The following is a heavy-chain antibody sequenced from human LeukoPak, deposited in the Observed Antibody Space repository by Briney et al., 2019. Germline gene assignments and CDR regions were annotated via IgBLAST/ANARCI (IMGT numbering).Heavy chain of an antibody. V-gene: IGHV3-30-3*01. CDR3: ARDWRAFCGGDCFGFFDY. CDR2: ISYDGSNK. D-gene: IGHD2-21*02. Sequence: PGRSLRLSCAASEFXFSSYTMHWVRQAPGKGLEWVALISYDGSNKYYADSVKGRFTISRDNSKKTLLLQTNSLRAEDTAMYYCARDWRAFCGGDCFGFFDYWGQGTLVTVSS. CDR1: EFXFSSYT. J-gene: IGHJ4*02.